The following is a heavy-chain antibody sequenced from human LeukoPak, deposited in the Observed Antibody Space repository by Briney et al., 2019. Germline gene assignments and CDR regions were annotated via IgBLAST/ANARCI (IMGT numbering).Heavy chain of an antibody. CDR3: ARRLRGYCSGGSCYTRGFDY. D-gene: IGHD2-15*01. CDR1: GGSFSGYY. J-gene: IGHJ4*02. CDR2: INHSGST. Sequence: SETLSLTCAVYGGSFSGYYWSWIRQPPGKGLEWIGEINHSGSTNYNPSLKSRVTISVDTSKNQFSLKLSSVTAADTAVYYCARRLRGYCSGGSCYTRGFDYWGQGTLVTVSS. V-gene: IGHV4-34*01.